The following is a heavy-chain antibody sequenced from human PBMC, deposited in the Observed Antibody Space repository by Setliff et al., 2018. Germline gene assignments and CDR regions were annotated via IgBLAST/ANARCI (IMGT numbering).Heavy chain of an antibody. CDR1: GATFSSHG. CDR2: FHPYSGHT. V-gene: IGHV1-2*06. CDR3: VRQDILTSYYMFDY. Sequence: ASVKVSCKASGATFSSHGISWVRQAPGQGLEWMGRFHPYSGHTNYAQNFQGRVTMTMDASITTVYMELSRLTSDDTAVYYCVRQDILTSYYMFDYWGQGTLVTV. D-gene: IGHD3-9*01. J-gene: IGHJ4*02.